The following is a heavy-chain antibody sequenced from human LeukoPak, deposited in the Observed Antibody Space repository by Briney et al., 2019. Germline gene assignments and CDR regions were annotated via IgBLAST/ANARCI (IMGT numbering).Heavy chain of an antibody. Sequence: GGSLRLSCVASGFSFNNFGMSWVRQAPGKGLEWVSSISGTGGSTHYADSVKGRFTISRDNSKNTLYLQKNSLRAGDTAVYYCAKSSYYDSSGFYREYYFDYWGQGTLVPVSS. J-gene: IGHJ4*02. CDR1: GFSFNNFG. V-gene: IGHV3-23*01. D-gene: IGHD3-22*01. CDR3: AKSSYYDSSGFYREYYFDY. CDR2: ISGTGGST.